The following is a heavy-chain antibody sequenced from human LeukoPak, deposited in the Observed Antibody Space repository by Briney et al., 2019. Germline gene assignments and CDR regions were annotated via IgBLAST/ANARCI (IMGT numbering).Heavy chain of an antibody. D-gene: IGHD2-15*01. CDR3: TRGYCGGSTCYFPGAFDI. V-gene: IGHV3-49*03. CDR2: IRSIAYGETT. CDR1: GFAFGDYT. Sequence: GGSLRLSCTASGFAFGDYTMSWLRQAPGMGLEWVGFIRSIAYGETTEYAASVKGRFTISREDSKSTAYLQLNSLKTEDTAVYYCTRGYCGGSTCYFPGAFDIWGQGTMVTVSS. J-gene: IGHJ3*02.